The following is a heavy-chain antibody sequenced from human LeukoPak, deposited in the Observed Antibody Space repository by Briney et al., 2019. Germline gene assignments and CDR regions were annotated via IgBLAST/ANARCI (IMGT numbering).Heavy chain of an antibody. CDR1: GFAFSSYW. CDR3: ASTVGSAPDYYGSGGFALLDY. D-gene: IGHD3-10*01. Sequence: PGGSLRLSCVASGFAFSSYWMHWVRQVPGQGLVWVSRINTDGRTTRYADSVKGRFTISRDNAKNTLYLQMNSLRAEDTAVYFCASTVGSAPDYYGSGGFALLDYWGQGTLVTVSS. J-gene: IGHJ4*02. V-gene: IGHV3-74*01. CDR2: INTDGRTT.